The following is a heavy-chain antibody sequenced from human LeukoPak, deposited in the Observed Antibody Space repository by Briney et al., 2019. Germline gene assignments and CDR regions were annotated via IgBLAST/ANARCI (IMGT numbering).Heavy chain of an antibody. V-gene: IGHV1-8*01. J-gene: IGHJ3*02. CDR2: MNPNSGNT. Sequence: ASVKVSCKASGYTFTSCDINWVRQATGQGLEWMGWMNPNSGNTGYAQKFQGRLTMTRNTSISTAYMELSSLRSEATAVYYCAKEYSSGWYPAFDIWGQGTMVTVSS. D-gene: IGHD6-19*01. CDR1: GYTFTSCD. CDR3: AKEYSSGWYPAFDI.